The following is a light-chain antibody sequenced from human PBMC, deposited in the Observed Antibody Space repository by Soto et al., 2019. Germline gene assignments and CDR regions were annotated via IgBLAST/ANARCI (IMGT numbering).Light chain of an antibody. CDR2: TAS. J-gene: IGKJ1*01. CDR3: EQSYIVPRT. CDR1: QTISTH. Sequence: DIQMTQSPSSLSASVGDRVTISCRASQTISTHLNWYQQKRGRAPQLLIYTASSFQSGFPSRFSGSGSRTDFSLTISSLQPEDFATYFCEQSYIVPRTFGQGTKV. V-gene: IGKV1-39*01.